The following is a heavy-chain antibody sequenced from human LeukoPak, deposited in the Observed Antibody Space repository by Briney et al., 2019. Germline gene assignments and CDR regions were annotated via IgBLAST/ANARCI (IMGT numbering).Heavy chain of an antibody. D-gene: IGHD3-22*01. Sequence: GVPLRLSCAASGFTFSSYSMNWLRQAPGKALEWVSSISSSSSYIYYADSVKGRFTISRDNAKNSLYLQMNSLRAEDTAVYYCAKGPSSYYYDSSGYYWRDYWGQGTLVTVSS. V-gene: IGHV3-21*01. CDR2: ISSSSSYI. J-gene: IGHJ4*02. CDR1: GFTFSSYS. CDR3: AKGPSSYYYDSSGYYWRDY.